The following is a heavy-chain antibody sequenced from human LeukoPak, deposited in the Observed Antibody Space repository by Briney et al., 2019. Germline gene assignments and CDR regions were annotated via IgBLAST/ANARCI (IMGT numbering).Heavy chain of an antibody. CDR1: GYSFTSYW. CDR2: IYPGDSDT. CDR3: ASVYGSGSYSLCSGAFDI. V-gene: IGHV5-51*01. J-gene: IGHJ3*02. D-gene: IGHD3-10*01. Sequence: GESLKISCKGSGYSFTSYWIGWVRQMPGKGLEWMGIIYPGDSDTRYSPSFQGQVTISADKSISTAYLQWSSLKASDTAMYYCASVYGSGSYSLCSGAFDIWGQGTMVTVSS.